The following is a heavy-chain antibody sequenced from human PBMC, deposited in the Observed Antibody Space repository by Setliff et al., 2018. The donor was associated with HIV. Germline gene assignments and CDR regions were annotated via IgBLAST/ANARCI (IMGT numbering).Heavy chain of an antibody. CDR2: IYYSGGT. CDR3: ARVPTNPDFYYYYMDF. Sequence: SETLSLTCTVSGGSISSGGYYWSWIRQHPGKGREWIGYIYYSGGTYYNPSLKSRVTTSVDTSKHQFSLKLSSVTAADTAVYYCARVPTNPDFYYYYMDFWGKGTAVTVSS. V-gene: IGHV4-31*03. J-gene: IGHJ6*03. CDR1: GGSISSGGYY.